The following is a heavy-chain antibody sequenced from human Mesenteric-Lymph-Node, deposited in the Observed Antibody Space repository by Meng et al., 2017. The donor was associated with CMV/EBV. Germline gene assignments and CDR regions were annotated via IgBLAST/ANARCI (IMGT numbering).Heavy chain of an antibody. CDR2: MNPNSGNT. J-gene: IGHJ4*02. Sequence: QEQLVQSGDEVKKPGASVKVSCKASGYTFTSFDINWVRQATGQGPEWMGWMNPNSGNTGYAQKFQGRVTLTRYTSISTAYMELSSLRSEDTAVYYCARGPSYSSGFPDCWGQGTLVTVSS. CDR1: GYTFTSFD. V-gene: IGHV1-8*02. CDR3: ARGPSYSSGFPDC. D-gene: IGHD6-19*01.